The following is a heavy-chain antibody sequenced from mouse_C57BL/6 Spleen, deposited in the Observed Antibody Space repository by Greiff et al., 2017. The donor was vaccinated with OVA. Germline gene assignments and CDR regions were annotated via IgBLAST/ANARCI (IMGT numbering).Heavy chain of an antibody. CDR1: GYTFTDYY. D-gene: IGHD4-1*01. CDR2: INPNNGGT. J-gene: IGHJ2*01. CDR3: ARAQTGTFY. V-gene: IGHV1-26*01. Sequence: VQLQQSGPELVKPGASVKISCKASGYTFTDYYMNWVKQSHGKSLEWIGDINPNNGGTSYNQKFKGKATLTVDKSSSTAYMELRSLTSEDSAVYYCARAQTGTFYWGQGTTLTVSS.